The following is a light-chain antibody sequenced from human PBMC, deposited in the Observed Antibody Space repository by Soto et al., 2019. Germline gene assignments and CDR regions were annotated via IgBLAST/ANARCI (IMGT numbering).Light chain of an antibody. CDR2: GAS. CDR1: QTISAN. CDR3: QQYNNWPPLT. J-gene: IGKJ4*01. Sequence: IVMTQSPATLSVSPGERATLSCRASQTISANLAWYQQRPGQAPRLLIYGASTRATGIPARFSGSGSETEFTLTISSLHSEDFAVYYCQQYNNWPPLTFGGGTKVEIK. V-gene: IGKV3-15*01.